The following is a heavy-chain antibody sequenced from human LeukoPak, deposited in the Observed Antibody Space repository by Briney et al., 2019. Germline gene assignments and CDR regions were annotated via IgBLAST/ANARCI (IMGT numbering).Heavy chain of an antibody. Sequence: PSETLSLTCTVSGGSISNYYWNWIRQPPGKGLEWIGYIYYSGNTNYNPSLKSRVTISIDTSKNHFSLKLSSVTAADTAVYYCARAYYGSGSYYVTSFDYWGQGTLVTVSS. CDR2: IYYSGNT. D-gene: IGHD3-10*01. CDR1: GGSISNYY. CDR3: ARAYYGSGSYYVTSFDY. J-gene: IGHJ4*02. V-gene: IGHV4-59*01.